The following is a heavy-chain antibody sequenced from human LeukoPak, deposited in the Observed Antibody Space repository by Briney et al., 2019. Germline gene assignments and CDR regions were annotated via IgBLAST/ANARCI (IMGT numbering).Heavy chain of an antibody. V-gene: IGHV4-39*07. Sequence: PSETLSLTCTISGGSISSSSYYWGWIRQPPGKGLEWIGSIYYSGSTYYNPSLKSRVTISVDTSKNQFSLKLSSVTAADTAVYYCARVGGVAAAGTGWFDPWGQGTLVTVSS. J-gene: IGHJ5*02. CDR2: IYYSGST. CDR1: GGSISSSSYY. D-gene: IGHD6-13*01. CDR3: ARVGGVAAAGTGWFDP.